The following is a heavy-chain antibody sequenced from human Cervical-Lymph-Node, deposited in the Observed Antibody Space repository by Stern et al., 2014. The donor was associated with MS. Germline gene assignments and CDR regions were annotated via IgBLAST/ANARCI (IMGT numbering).Heavy chain of an antibody. CDR1: GFTFSSYG. CDR3: ASETSGWSALNV. V-gene: IGHV3-33*01. Sequence: VHLVESGGGVVQPGRSLRLSCAASGFTFSSYGMHWVRQAPGKGLEWVAVIWYDGSNEYYADSVKGRFTISRDNSKNTLNLQMNSLRAEDTAVYYCASETSGWSALNVWGQGTTVTVSS. CDR2: IWYDGSNE. J-gene: IGHJ6*02. D-gene: IGHD6-19*01.